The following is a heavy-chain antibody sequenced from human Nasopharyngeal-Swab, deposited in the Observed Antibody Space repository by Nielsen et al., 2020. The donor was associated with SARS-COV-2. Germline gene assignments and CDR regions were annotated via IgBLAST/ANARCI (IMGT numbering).Heavy chain of an antibody. V-gene: IGHV3-48*01. D-gene: IGHD6-19*01. J-gene: IGHJ6*03. CDR2: ISSSSSTI. Sequence: WIRQPPGKGLEWVLYISSSSSTIYYADSVKGRFTISRDNAKNSLYLQMNSLRAEDTAVYYCARDTKGSSGWPYYYYYYMDVWGKGTTVTVSS. CDR3: ARDTKGSSGWPYYYYYYMDV.